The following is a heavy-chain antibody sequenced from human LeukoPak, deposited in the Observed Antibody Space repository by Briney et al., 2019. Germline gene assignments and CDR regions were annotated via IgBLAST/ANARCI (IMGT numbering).Heavy chain of an antibody. CDR2: INTNTGNP. Sequence: ASVTVSCKASGYTFTSYAMNWVRQAPGQGLEWMGWINTNTGNPTYAQGFTGRFVFSLDTSVSTAYLQISSLKAEDTAVYYCARDYYDSSGYYWRYYYGMDVWGQGTTVTVSS. CDR1: GYTFTSYA. D-gene: IGHD3-22*01. CDR3: ARDYYDSSGYYWRYYYGMDV. J-gene: IGHJ6*02. V-gene: IGHV7-4-1*02.